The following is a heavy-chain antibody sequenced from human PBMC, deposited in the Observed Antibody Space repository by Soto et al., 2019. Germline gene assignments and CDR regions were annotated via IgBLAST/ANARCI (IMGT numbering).Heavy chain of an antibody. V-gene: IGHV1-18*01. CDR3: ARDLGVGMEDY. CDR2: ISAYNGNT. J-gene: IGHJ4*02. Sequence: ASVKVSCKASGYTFTNYGFSWVRQAPGQGLEWMGWISAYNGNTKYAQKLQGRVTMTTDTSTSTAYMELRSLRSDDTAVYYCARDLGVGMEDYWGQGTPVTSPQ. D-gene: IGHD3-10*01. CDR1: GYTFTNYG.